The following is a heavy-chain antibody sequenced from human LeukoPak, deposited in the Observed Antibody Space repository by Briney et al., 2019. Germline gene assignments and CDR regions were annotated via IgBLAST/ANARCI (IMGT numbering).Heavy chain of an antibody. CDR2: IYYSGST. Sequence: SFTSYWIGWVRQMPGKGLEWIGSIYYSGSTYYNPSLKSRVTISVDTSKNQFSLKLSSVTAADTAVYYCARGAFWSGYYFLAFDIWGQGTMVTVSS. CDR1: SFTSYW. CDR3: ARGAFWSGYYFLAFDI. J-gene: IGHJ3*02. V-gene: IGHV4-39*07. D-gene: IGHD3-3*01.